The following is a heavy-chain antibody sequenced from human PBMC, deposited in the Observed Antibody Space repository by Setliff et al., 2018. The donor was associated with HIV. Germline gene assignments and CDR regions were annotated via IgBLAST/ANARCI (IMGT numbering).Heavy chain of an antibody. CDR2: IYTSGST. CDR1: GGSISSGSYY. CDR3: ARAEQWLVIDAFDI. J-gene: IGHJ3*02. D-gene: IGHD6-19*01. V-gene: IGHV4-61*09. Sequence: PSETLSLTCTVSGGSISSGSYYWSWIRQPAGKGLEWIGHIYTSGSTSYNPSLKSRVTISVDTSKNQFSLKLSSVTAADTAEYYCARAEQWLVIDAFDIWGQGTMVTVSS.